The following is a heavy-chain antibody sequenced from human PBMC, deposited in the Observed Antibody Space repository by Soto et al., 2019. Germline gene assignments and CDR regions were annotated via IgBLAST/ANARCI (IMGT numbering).Heavy chain of an antibody. CDR2: INWNGGST. CDR3: AREGLTTHYYYYMDV. J-gene: IGHJ6*03. CDR1: GFTFDDYG. V-gene: IGHV3-20*01. Sequence: GGSLRLSCAASGFTFDDYGMSWVRQAPGKGLEWVSGINWNGGSTGYADSVKGRFTISRDNAKNSLYLQMNSLRAEDTALYHCAREGLTTHYYYYMDVWGKGTTVTVSS. D-gene: IGHD1-1*01.